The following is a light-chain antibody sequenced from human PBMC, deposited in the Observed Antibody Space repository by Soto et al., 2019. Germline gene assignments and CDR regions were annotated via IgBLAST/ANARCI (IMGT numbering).Light chain of an antibody. V-gene: IGKV4-1*01. CDR3: QQDYRPWT. CDR2: WAS. Sequence: DIVMTQSPDSLAVSLGARATINCKSSQSVLYSSNNKNYLAWYQQKPGQPPKLLIYWASTRESGVPDRFSGSWSGTDFTRTISLLKAEDLAVYYCQQDYRPWTFGQGTKVDIK. CDR1: QSVLYSSNNKNY. J-gene: IGKJ1*01.